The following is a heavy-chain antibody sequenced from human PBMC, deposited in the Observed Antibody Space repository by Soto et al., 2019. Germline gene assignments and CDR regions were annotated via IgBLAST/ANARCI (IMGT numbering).Heavy chain of an antibody. V-gene: IGHV4-59*01. CDR3: ARTLSTGTGDY. CDR1: GGSISSYY. J-gene: IGHJ4*02. CDR2: IYYSGTT. Sequence: PSETLSLTCTVSGGSISSYYWSWIRQPPGKGLEWIGYIYYSGTTNYNPSLKSRVTISVDTSKNQFSLKLSSVTAADTAVYYCARTLSTGTGDYWGQGTLVTVSS. D-gene: IGHD1-1*01.